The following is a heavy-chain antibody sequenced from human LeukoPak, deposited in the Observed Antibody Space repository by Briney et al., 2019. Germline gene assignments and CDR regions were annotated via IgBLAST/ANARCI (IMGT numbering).Heavy chain of an antibody. V-gene: IGHV3-7*01. CDR3: ARLAYCGGDCYPIYFDY. D-gene: IGHD2-21*02. Sequence: PGGSLRLSCAASGFTFSDYYMSWVRQAPGKGLEWVANIKQDGSEKYYVDSVKGRFTISRDNAKNSLYLQMNSLRAEDTAVYYCARLAYCGGDCYPIYFDYWGQGTLVTVSS. J-gene: IGHJ4*02. CDR1: GFTFSDYY. CDR2: IKQDGSEK.